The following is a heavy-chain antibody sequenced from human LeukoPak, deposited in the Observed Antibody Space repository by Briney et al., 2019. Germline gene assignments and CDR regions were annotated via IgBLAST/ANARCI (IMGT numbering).Heavy chain of an antibody. V-gene: IGHV3-23*01. CDR2: IHTSGDT. CDR1: GFSFSSYA. D-gene: IGHD4-17*01. J-gene: IGHJ5*02. Sequence: GGSLRLSCAASGFSFSSYAMSWVRQAPGKGLEWVSAIHTSGDTCYADSVKGRFTISRDTSKNTLYLQINSLRVEDTAVYYCIVFGDSNHWGQGTLVTVSS. CDR3: IVFGDSNH.